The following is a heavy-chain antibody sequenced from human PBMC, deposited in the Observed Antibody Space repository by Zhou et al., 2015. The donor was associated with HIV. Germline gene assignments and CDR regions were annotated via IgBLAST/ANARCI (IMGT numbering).Heavy chain of an antibody. D-gene: IGHD3/OR15-3a*01. CDR1: GGAFSRAA. J-gene: IGHJ6*03. Sequence: QVRLVQSGAEVKRPGSSVRVSCEASGGAFSRAAFIWVRQVRGQGLDYLGGIIPLFGATQYAQKFQGRVTVTADESTRTVYMELSGLRSEDTAVYLCARDQTSGFGRTGYNFYYLDVWAEGTTVTVSS. CDR3: ARDQTSGFGRTGYNFYYLDV. V-gene: IGHV1-69*01. CDR2: IIPLFGAT.